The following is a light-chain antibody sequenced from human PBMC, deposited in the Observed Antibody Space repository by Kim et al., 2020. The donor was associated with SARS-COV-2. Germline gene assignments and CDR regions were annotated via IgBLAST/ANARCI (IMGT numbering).Light chain of an antibody. CDR3: QAWDRSVV. CDR2: QDS. V-gene: IGLV3-1*01. J-gene: IGLJ2*01. Sequence: SYELTQPPSVSVSPGQTASITCSGDKLGDKYACWYQQKPGQSPVLVIYQDSKRPSGIPERFSGSNSGNTATLTISGTQAMDEADYYCQAWDRSVVFGGG. CDR1: KLGDKY.